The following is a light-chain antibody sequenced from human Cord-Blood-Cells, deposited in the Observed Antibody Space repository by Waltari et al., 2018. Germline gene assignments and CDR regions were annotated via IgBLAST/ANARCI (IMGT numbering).Light chain of an antibody. CDR1: QDISNY. CDR2: DAS. J-gene: IGKJ3*01. CDR3: RQYDKLFT. Sequence: DIQMTQSPSSLSASVGDRVTLTCQASQDISNYLNWYQQKPGKAPKLLIYDASNLETGVPSRFSGSGCETDFTLTISSLQLDNIATYYCRQYDKLFTFGPGTKVDIK. V-gene: IGKV1-33*01.